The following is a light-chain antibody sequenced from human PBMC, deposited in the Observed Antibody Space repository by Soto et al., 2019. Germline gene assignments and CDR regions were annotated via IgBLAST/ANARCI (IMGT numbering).Light chain of an antibody. Sequence: DIQMTQSPSTLSASIGDRVTITCRASQSLNSWLAWYQQKPGKAPKLLIYKASNLESGVPSRFSGSGSGTEFTLTISSLRPDDYATYYCQKYIDYFTLGGGTKVDIK. V-gene: IGKV1-5*03. CDR1: QSLNSW. CDR3: QKYIDYFT. CDR2: KAS. J-gene: IGKJ4*01.